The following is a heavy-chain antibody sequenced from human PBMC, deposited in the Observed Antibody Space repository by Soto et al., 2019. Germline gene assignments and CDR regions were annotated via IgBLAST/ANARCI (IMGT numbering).Heavy chain of an antibody. CDR2: IYYSAST. J-gene: IGHJ6*02. CDR1: GGSINSGDYH. V-gene: IGHV4-30-4*01. CDR3: ARDSRTPSGGMDV. Sequence: LTCTVSGGSINSGDYHWTWIRQFPGKDLEWIGGIYYSASTYYNPSLVSRLTISLDTSKNQFSLRLTSATAVDTAVYYCARDSRTPSGGMDVWGQGTTVTVSS.